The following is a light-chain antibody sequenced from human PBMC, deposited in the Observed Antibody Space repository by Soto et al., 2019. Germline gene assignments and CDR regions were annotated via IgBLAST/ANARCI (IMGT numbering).Light chain of an antibody. Sequence: ASENINSRLAWYQQKPGNAPKLLISAGSILQSGVPSTFSGYASGTDFTLTISSLQPEDFATYYWQHDDSYSKAFGQGTRLEIK. V-gene: IGKV1-12*01. CDR2: AGS. J-gene: IGKJ5*01. CDR1: ENINSR. CDR3: QHDDSYSKA.